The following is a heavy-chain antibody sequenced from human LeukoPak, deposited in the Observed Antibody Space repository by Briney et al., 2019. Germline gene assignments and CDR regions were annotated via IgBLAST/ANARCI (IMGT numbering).Heavy chain of an antibody. CDR2: ISAYNGNT. Sequence: ASVKVSCKASGYTFTSYGISWVRQAPGQGLEWMGWISAYNGNTNYAQKLQGRVTMTTDTSTSTAYMELSSLRSEDTAVYYCARAPTNIAAAGKPRYYFDYWGQGTLVTVSS. CDR3: ARAPTNIAAAGKPRYYFDY. CDR1: GYTFTSYG. V-gene: IGHV1-18*01. D-gene: IGHD6-13*01. J-gene: IGHJ4*02.